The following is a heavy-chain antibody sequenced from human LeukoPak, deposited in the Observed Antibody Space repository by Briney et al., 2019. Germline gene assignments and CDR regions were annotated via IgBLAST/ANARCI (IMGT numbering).Heavy chain of an antibody. V-gene: IGHV4-30-4*08. CDR2: IYYSGTT. CDR1: GGSISSGDYY. Sequence: PSENLSLTCTVSGGSISSGDYYWRWLRQPPGKGLEWIGYIYYSGTTYYNPSLQSRVTISVDTSKNQFSLKLSSVTAADTAVYYCARHPGELWGQGTLVTVSS. J-gene: IGHJ4*02. CDR3: ARHPGEL. D-gene: IGHD1-26*01.